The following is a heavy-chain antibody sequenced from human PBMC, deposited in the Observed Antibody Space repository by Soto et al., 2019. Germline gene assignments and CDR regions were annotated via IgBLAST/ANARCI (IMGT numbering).Heavy chain of an antibody. CDR2: IYYSGST. J-gene: IGHJ5*02. CDR1: GGSISSYY. D-gene: IGHD3-22*01. V-gene: IGHV4-59*01. Sequence: SETLSLTCTVSGGSISSYYWSWIRQPPGKGLEWIGHIYYSGSTNYNPSLKSRVTIAVDTSKNQFSLKLSSVTAADTAVYYCARDRFDYYGSSAYYYGLGWLDTWGQGTLVTVYS. CDR3: ARDRFDYYGSSAYYYGLGWLDT.